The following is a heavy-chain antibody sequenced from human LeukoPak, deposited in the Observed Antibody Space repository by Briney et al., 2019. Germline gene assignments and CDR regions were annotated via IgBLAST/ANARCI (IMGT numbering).Heavy chain of an antibody. CDR1: GGSISSSSYY. CDR3: ARDEAATAHFDY. Sequence: SETLSLTCTVSGGSISSSSYYWGWIRQPPGKGLEWIGSIYYSGSTYYNPSLKSRVTISVDTSKNQFSLKLSSVTAADTAVYYCARDEAATAHFDYWGQGTLVTASS. J-gene: IGHJ4*02. CDR2: IYYSGST. D-gene: IGHD2-15*01. V-gene: IGHV4-39*07.